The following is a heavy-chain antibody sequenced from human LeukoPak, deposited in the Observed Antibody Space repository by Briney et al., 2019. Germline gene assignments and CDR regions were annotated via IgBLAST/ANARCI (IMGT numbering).Heavy chain of an antibody. Sequence: GGSLRLSCAASGFTFSSYGMHWVRQAPGKGPEWVAVISYDGSNKYYADSVKGRFTISRDNSKNTLYLQMSSLRAEDTAVYYCAKATSYYFGYWGQGTLVTVSS. V-gene: IGHV3-30*18. CDR3: AKATSYYFGY. CDR1: GFTFSSYG. CDR2: ISYDGSNK. J-gene: IGHJ4*02.